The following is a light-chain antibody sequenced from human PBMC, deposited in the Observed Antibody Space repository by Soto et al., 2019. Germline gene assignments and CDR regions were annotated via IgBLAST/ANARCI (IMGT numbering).Light chain of an antibody. CDR3: QQSYSTLWT. Sequence: DIQMSPSPSSPSAYIEASVTVTCRASQSISSYLNWYQQKPGKAPKLLIYAASSLQSGVPSRFSGSGSGTDFTLTISSLQPEDFATYYCQQSYSTLWTFGQGTKVDI. CDR1: QSISSY. J-gene: IGKJ1*01. V-gene: IGKV1-39*01. CDR2: AAS.